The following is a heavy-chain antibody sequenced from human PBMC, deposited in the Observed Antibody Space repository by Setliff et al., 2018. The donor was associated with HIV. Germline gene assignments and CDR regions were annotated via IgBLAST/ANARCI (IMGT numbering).Heavy chain of an antibody. CDR3: AKDLVTTTGPDY. CDR1: GFRFSDHF. CDR2: ISSSGDTS. J-gene: IGHJ4*02. D-gene: IGHD1-1*01. V-gene: IGHV3-11*04. Sequence: GSLRLSCAASGFRFSDHFASWFRQAPGKGLEWISDISSSGDTSNYADSVKGRFTISRDNSKNTLYLQTNSLRAEDTAVYYCAKDLVTTTGPDYWGQGTLVTAPQ.